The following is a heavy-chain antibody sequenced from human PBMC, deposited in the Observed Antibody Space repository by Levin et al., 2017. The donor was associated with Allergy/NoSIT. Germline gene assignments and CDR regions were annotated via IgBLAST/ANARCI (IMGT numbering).Heavy chain of an antibody. CDR2: ISYDGSNK. J-gene: IGHJ6*02. V-gene: IGHV3-30-3*01. D-gene: IGHD3-16*01. CDR1: GFTFSSYA. Sequence: GESLKISCAASGFTFSSYAMHWVRQAPGKGLEWVAVISYDGSNKYYADSVKGRFTISRDNSKNTLYLQMNSLRAEDTAVYYCARARGKKYYYYGMDVWGQGTTVTVSS. CDR3: ARARGKKYYYYGMDV.